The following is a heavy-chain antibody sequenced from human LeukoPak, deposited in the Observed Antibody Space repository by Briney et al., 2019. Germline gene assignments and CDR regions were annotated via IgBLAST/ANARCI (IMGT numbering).Heavy chain of an antibody. CDR2: IYYSGST. J-gene: IGHJ5*02. CDR1: AGSISSYY. CDR3: ARDYDVLTAYPPTQLFDP. Sequence: PSETLSLTCTVSAGSISSYYWSWIRQPPGKGLEWIGYIYYSGSTNYNPSLKSRVTISIDTSKNQFSLKLSSVTAADTAVYYCARDYDVLTAYPPTQLFDPWGQGTLVTVSS. V-gene: IGHV4-59*12. D-gene: IGHD3-9*01.